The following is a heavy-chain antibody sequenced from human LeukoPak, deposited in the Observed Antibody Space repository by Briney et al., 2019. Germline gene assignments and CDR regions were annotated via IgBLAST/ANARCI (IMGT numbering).Heavy chain of an antibody. CDR1: GFTFSSYA. J-gene: IGHJ3*02. CDR2: ISGSGGST. V-gene: IGHV3-23*01. Sequence: GGSLRLSCAASGFTFSSYAMSWVRQAPWKGLEWVSAISGSGGSTYYADSVKGRFTISRDNSKNTLYLQMNSLRAEDTAVYYCARDPENSSGWYWGRGFGAFDIWGQGTMVTVSS. CDR3: ARDPENSSGWYWGRGFGAFDI. D-gene: IGHD6-19*01.